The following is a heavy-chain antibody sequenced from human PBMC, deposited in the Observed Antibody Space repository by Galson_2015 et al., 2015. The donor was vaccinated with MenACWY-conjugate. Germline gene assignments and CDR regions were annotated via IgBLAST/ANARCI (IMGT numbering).Heavy chain of an antibody. Sequence: SVKVSCKASGGTFSSYAISWVRQAPGQGLEWMGRIIPILGIANYAQKFQGRVTITADKSTSTVYMELSSLRSEDTAVYYCARDRVSGSGWYLGDYWGQGTLVTVSS. V-gene: IGHV1-69*04. CDR2: IIPILGIA. CDR1: GGTFSSYA. CDR3: ARDRVSGSGWYLGDY. J-gene: IGHJ4*02. D-gene: IGHD6-19*01.